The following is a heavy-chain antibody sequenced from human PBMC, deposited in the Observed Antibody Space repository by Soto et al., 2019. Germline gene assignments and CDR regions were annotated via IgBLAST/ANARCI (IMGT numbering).Heavy chain of an antibody. V-gene: IGHV1-69*01. J-gene: IGHJ5*02. Sequence: QVLLVQSGAAMKQPGSSVSVSCRASGDSFTNYAFTWGRQAPGQGPEWLGGIILAVGTPHYSQRFQGRLTITADESSSTVYMELGSLRLDDTAVYYCGRYCTNTKCRGGYYLDLWGQGTLLTVSS. CDR1: GDSFTNYA. CDR2: IILAVGTP. D-gene: IGHD2-8*01. CDR3: GRYCTNTKCRGGYYLDL.